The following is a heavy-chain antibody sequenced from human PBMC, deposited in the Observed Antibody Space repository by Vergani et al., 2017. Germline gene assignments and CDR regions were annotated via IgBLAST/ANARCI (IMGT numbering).Heavy chain of an antibody. Sequence: EVQLLESGGGLVQPGGSLRLSCAASGFTFSSYAMSWVRQAPGKGLEWVSAISGSGGSTYYADSVKGRFTISRDNSKNTLYLQMNSLRAEDTAVYYCARGGYSSSPYYYYYYMDVWGKGTTVTVSS. D-gene: IGHD6-6*01. J-gene: IGHJ6*03. CDR2: ISGSGGST. CDR3: ARGGYSSSPYYYYYYMDV. CDR1: GFTFSSYA. V-gene: IGHV3-23*01.